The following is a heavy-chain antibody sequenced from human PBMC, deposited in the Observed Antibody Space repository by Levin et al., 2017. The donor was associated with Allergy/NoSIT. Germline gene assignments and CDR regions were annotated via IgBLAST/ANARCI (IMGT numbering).Heavy chain of an antibody. CDR2: ISGSGGST. V-gene: IGHV3-23*01. J-gene: IGHJ4*02. D-gene: IGHD3-3*01. CDR3: AKEGFTIFGGVDY. CDR1: GFTFRSYA. Sequence: LSLTCAASGFTFRSYAMSWVRQAPGKGLEWVSAISGSGGSTYYADSVKGRFTISRDNSKNTLYLQMNSLRAEDTAVYYCAKEGFTIFGGVDYWDQGTLVTVSS.